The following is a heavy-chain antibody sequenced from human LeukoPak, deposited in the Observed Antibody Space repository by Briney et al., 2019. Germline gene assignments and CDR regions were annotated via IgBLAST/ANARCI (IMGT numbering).Heavy chain of an antibody. J-gene: IGHJ4*02. D-gene: IGHD1-26*01. CDR3: ARHGGATGAEFDY. V-gene: IGHV4-39*01. CDR1: GGSISSSSYY. CDR2: IYYSGST. Sequence: SETLSLTCTVSGGSISSSSYYWGWIRQPPGKGLEWIGRIYYSGSTYYNPSLKSRVTISVDTSKNQFSLKLSSVTAADTAVYYCARHGGATGAEFDYWGQGTLVTVSS.